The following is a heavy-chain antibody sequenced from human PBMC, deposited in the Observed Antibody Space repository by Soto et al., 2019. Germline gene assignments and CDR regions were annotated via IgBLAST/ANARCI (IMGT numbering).Heavy chain of an antibody. J-gene: IGHJ4*02. V-gene: IGHV3-30*18. CDR2: ISYEGSDK. CDR3: AKAYGNGWAYSDY. CDR1: GYTFSSYA. Sequence: QVQLVESGGGVVQPGRSLRLACATSGYTFSSYAMHWVRQAPGKGLEWVAVISYEGSDKYYADSVKGRFTISRDNSKNTLYLQVSSLRTEDTAVYYCAKAYGNGWAYSDYWGQGTLVTVSS. D-gene: IGHD6-25*01.